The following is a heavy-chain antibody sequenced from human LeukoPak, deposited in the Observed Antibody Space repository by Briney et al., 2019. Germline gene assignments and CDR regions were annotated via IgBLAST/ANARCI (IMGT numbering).Heavy chain of an antibody. CDR2: MNPNSGNT. J-gene: IGHJ3*02. CDR1: GYTFTSYD. V-gene: IGHV1-8*01. D-gene: IGHD3-22*01. CDR3: ARGHWPKYYYDSILRGLGAFDI. Sequence: GASVKVSCKXSGYTFTSYDINWVRQATRQGLEWMGWMNPNSGNTGYSQKFQGRVTMTRSTSISTAYMELSSLRSEDTAVYYCARGHWPKYYYDSILRGLGAFDIWGQGTMVTVSS.